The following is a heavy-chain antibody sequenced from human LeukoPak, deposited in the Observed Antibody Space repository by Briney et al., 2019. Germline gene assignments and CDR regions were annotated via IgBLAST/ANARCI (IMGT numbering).Heavy chain of an antibody. V-gene: IGHV1-18*01. D-gene: IGHD3-10*01. CDR2: ISAYNGNT. CDR3: ARRGSGSYYNGIYYYYGMDV. Sequence: ASVKVSCKASGYTFTSYGISWVRRAPGQGLEWMGWISAYNGNTNYAQKLQGRVTMTTDTSTSTAYMELRSLRSDDTAVYYCARRGSGSYYNGIYYYYGMDVWGQGTTVTVSS. J-gene: IGHJ6*02. CDR1: GYTFTSYG.